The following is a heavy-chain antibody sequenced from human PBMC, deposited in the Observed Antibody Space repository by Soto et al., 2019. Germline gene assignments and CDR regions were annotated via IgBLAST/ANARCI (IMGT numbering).Heavy chain of an antibody. V-gene: IGHV3-30-3*01. Sequence: GGSLRLSCAASGFTFSSYAMDWVRQAPGKGLEWVAVISYDGSNKYYADSVKGRFTISRDNSKNTLYLQMNSLRAEDTAVYYCARREDYYYGMDVWGQGTTVTVSS. CDR1: GFTFSSYA. J-gene: IGHJ6*02. CDR3: ARREDYYYGMDV. CDR2: ISYDGSNK.